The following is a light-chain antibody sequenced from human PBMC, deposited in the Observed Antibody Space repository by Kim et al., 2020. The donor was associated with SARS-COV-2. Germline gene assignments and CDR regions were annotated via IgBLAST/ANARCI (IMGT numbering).Light chain of an antibody. CDR1: SSDVGGYNY. J-gene: IGLJ2*01. CDR2: DVS. Sequence: GQSITISCTGTSSDVGGYNYGPWYQQHPGKAPKLMIYDVSNRPSGVSNRFSGSKSGNTAFLTISGLQAEDEADYYCSSYTSSSTLVFGGGTQLTVL. CDR3: SSYTSSSTLV. V-gene: IGLV2-14*03.